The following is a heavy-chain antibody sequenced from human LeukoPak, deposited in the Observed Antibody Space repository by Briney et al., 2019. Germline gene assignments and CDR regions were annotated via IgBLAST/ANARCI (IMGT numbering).Heavy chain of an antibody. D-gene: IGHD3-10*01. CDR1: GYSFTRYF. CDR2: IIPSDGST. J-gene: IGHJ4*02. CDR3: ARGKVVTMVRGVIITYFDY. Sequence: ASVKVSCKASGYSFTRYFIHGVRQAPGQGREWMGIIIPSDGSTSYAQKFQGRVTMTRDTSTSTVYMELSSLRSEDTAVYYCARGKVVTMVRGVIITYFDYWGQGTLVTVSS. V-gene: IGHV1-46*01.